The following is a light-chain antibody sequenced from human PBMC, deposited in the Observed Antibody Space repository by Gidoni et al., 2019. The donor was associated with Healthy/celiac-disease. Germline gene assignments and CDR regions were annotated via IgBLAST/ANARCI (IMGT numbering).Light chain of an antibody. CDR2: DAS. CDR3: QQYDNLPPLT. V-gene: IGKV1-33*01. J-gene: IGKJ4*01. CDR1: QDISNY. Sequence: DIQMTQSPSSLSASVGDRVTITCQASQDISNYLNWYQPKPGKAPKLLIYDASNLETGVPSRFSGRGSGTDFTFTISSLQPEDIATYYCQQYDNLPPLTFGGGTKVEIK.